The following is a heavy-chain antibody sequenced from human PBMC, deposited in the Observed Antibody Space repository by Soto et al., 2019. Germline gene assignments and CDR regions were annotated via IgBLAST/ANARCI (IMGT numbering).Heavy chain of an antibody. J-gene: IGHJ6*03. D-gene: IGHD2-2*01. CDR2: IYYSGST. V-gene: IGHV4-59*08. CDR1: GGSMSSYY. CDR3: ARRRVVVPAANYYYYMDV. Sequence: QVQLQESGPGLVKPSETLSLTCTVSGGSMSSYYWSWIRQPPGKGLEWIGFIYYSGSTNYNPSLKSRVTISVDTSKNQFSLKLSSVTAADTAVCYCARRRVVVPAANYYYYMDVWGKGTTVTVSS.